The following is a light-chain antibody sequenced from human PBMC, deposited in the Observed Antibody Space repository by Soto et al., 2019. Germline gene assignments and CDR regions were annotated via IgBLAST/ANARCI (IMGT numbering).Light chain of an antibody. CDR2: KTS. J-gene: IGKJ1*01. Sequence: DLQMTQSPSTLSASVGDRVTITCRASQSVSSWLAWYQQKPGKAPKLLIHKTSSLESGVPSRFSGSGSGTEFTLTISSLQPDDFATYYCQQYNSYWTFGQGTKVEIK. CDR3: QQYNSYWT. V-gene: IGKV1-5*03. CDR1: QSVSSW.